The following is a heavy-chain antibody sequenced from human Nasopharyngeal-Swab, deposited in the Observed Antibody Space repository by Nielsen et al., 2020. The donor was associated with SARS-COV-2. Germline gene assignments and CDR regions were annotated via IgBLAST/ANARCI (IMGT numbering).Heavy chain of an antibody. D-gene: IGHD3-10*01. CDR2: IKSKTDGGTT. CDR3: TTDPKITMVRGVIRLFDY. V-gene: IGHV3-15*01. Sequence: GESLKISCAASGFTFSNAWMGWVRQAPGKGLEWVGRIKSKTDGGTTDYAAPVKGRFTISRDDSKNTLYLQMNSLKTEDTAVYYCTTDPKITMVRGVIRLFDYWGQGTLVTVSS. CDR1: GFTFSNAW. J-gene: IGHJ4*02.